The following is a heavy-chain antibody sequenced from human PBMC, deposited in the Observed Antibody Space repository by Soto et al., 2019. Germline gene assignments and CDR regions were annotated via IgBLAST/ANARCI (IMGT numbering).Heavy chain of an antibody. V-gene: IGHV4-39*07. CDR1: AGYISTGNYY. CDR2: IYYSGTT. Sequence: PSETLSLTCNVSAGYISTGNYYWSWIRQSPGKGLEWIGHIYYSGTTYYNPSLKSRVTMSVDTSKNQFSLKLSSVTAADTAVYYCARSMQYYYYGMDVWGQGTTVTVSS. D-gene: IGHD2-8*01. J-gene: IGHJ6*02. CDR3: ARSMQYYYYGMDV.